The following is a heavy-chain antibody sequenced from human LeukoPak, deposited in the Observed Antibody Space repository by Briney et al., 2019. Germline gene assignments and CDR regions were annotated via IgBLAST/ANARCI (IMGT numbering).Heavy chain of an antibody. V-gene: IGHV3-53*01. CDR3: AREVVVAGTGYYFDD. D-gene: IGHD2-15*01. J-gene: IGHJ4*02. Sequence: GGSLRLSCAASGFTFSSHAMNWVRQAPGKGLEWVSVIYSGGTTYYADSVKGRFTISRDNSKNTLYLQMNSLRAEDTAVYYCAREVVVAGTGYYFDDWGQGTLVTVSS. CDR2: IYSGGTT. CDR1: GFTFSSHA.